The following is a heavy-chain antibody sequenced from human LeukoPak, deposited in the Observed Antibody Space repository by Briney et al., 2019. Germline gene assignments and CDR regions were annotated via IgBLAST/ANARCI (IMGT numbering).Heavy chain of an antibody. CDR2: ISSSGSTI. CDR1: GFTFSSYE. V-gene: IGHV3-48*03. J-gene: IGHJ4*02. CDR3: AREGSSGWYHFDY. D-gene: IGHD6-19*01. Sequence: GGSLRLSCAASGFTFSSYEMNWVRQAPGKGLEWVSYISSSGSTIYYADSVKGRFTISRDNAKNSLYLQMNSLRAEDTAVYYCAREGSSGWYHFDYWGQGTLVTVSS.